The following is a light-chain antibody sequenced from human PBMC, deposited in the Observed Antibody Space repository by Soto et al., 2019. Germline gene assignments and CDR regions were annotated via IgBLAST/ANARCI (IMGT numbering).Light chain of an antibody. CDR1: QSVGNN. V-gene: IGKV3-15*01. Sequence: EIMMTQSPATLSVSPGERATLSCWASQSVGNNLAWYQQKPGQVPRLLIYYASTRATGIPARFSGSGSGTEFTLTISSLQPEDFALYYCQQYNDWPPITFGQGTRLEIK. CDR3: QQYNDWPPIT. J-gene: IGKJ5*01. CDR2: YAS.